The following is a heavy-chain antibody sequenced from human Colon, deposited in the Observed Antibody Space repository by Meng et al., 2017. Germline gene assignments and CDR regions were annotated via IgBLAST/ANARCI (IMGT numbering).Heavy chain of an antibody. Sequence: QVRLVESGGGVVQPGKSLRVSCAATGFTFNSYGMHWVRQAPGKGLEWMALVSYDGAETYYSDSVKGRFTISRDNSNNTLFLQMNGLRAEDTAVYYCAKDRVAWGRSVEPPDPWGQGTLVTVSS. D-gene: IGHD3-16*01. J-gene: IGHJ5*02. CDR3: AKDRVAWGRSVEPPDP. CDR2: VSYDGAET. V-gene: IGHV3-30*18. CDR1: GFTFNSYG.